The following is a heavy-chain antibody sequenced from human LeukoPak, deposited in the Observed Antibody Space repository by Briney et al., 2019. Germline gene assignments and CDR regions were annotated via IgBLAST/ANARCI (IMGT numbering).Heavy chain of an antibody. V-gene: IGHV5-51*01. Sequence: GESLKISCKGSGYSFTSYWLGWVRQMPGEGLEWVGIIYPGDSDTRYSPSFQGQVTISVDKSISTAYLQWSSLKASDTAMYYCARMITMVRGGFDYWGQGPLVTASS. CDR1: GYSFTSYW. J-gene: IGHJ4*02. D-gene: IGHD3-10*01. CDR2: IYPGDSDT. CDR3: ARMITMVRGGFDY.